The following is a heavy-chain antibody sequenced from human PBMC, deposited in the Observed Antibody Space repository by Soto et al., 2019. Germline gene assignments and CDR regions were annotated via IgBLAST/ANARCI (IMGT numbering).Heavy chain of an antibody. CDR1: GASFSPYH. D-gene: IGHD3-16*01. CDR3: ARSPTFYNYVWGNSTY. V-gene: IGHV4-34*01. J-gene: IGHJ4*02. CDR2: VNLSGNT. Sequence: LSLTCAIYGASFSPYHWSWIRQSPGKGLEWIGEVNLSGNTYYNPSFKTRVTMSVDASKNQFSLKMGSLTAADTAIYYCARSPTFYNYVWGNSTYWGQGALVTVSS.